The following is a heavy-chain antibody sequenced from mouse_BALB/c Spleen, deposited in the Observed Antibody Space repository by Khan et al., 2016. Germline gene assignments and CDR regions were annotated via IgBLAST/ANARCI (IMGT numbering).Heavy chain of an antibody. J-gene: IGHJ1*01. D-gene: IGHD2-2*01. Sequence: EVELVESGGGLVQPGGSLRLSCATSVFTFTDYYMSWVRQPPGKALEWLGFIRNKANGYTTEYSASVKGRFTISSDTYQSILYLHMNTLRAEDIATYDCGGLGWLRRDWYFDVWGAGTTVTVSS. CDR2: IRNKANGYTT. CDR3: GGLGWLRRDWYFDV. V-gene: IGHV7-3*02. CDR1: VFTFTDYY.